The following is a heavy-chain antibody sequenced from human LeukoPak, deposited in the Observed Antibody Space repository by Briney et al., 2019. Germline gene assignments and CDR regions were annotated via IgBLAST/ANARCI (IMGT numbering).Heavy chain of an antibody. V-gene: IGHV3-73*01. CDR2: IRSKANSYAT. J-gene: IGHJ4*02. D-gene: IGHD3-22*01. CDR3: TSYYYDSSDRNFDY. Sequence: GGSLRLSCAASGSTFSGSAMHWVRQASGKGLEWVGRIRSKANSYATAYAASVKGRFTISRDDSKNTAYLQMNSLKTEDTAVYYCTSYYYDSSDRNFDYWGQGTLVTVSS. CDR1: GSTFSGSA.